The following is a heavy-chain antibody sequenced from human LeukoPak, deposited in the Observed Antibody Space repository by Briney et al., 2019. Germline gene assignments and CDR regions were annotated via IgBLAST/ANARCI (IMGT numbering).Heavy chain of an antibody. D-gene: IGHD1-14*01. CDR2: IGNTGRTI. CDR1: GFRFSSYE. V-gene: IGHV3-48*03. Sequence: GGSLRLSCAASGFRFSSYEMNWVRQAPGRGLEWVSYIGNTGRTIYYVDSVKGRFTVSRDNAKNSLYLQMNSLRAEDTAIYYCVRGDRYFFDYWGQGSLVTVSS. J-gene: IGHJ4*02. CDR3: VRGDRYFFDY.